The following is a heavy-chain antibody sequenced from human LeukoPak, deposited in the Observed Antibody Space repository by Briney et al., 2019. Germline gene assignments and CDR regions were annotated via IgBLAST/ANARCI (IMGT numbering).Heavy chain of an antibody. CDR2: INPNSGDT. CDR1: GYTFTGYH. Sequence: ASVKVSRKASGYTFTGYHMHWMRQAPGQGLEWMGRINPNSGDTNYAQKFQGRVTMTRDTSISTAYMELSRLRSDDTAVYYCARDYCSSTSCLFDYWGQGTLVTVSS. V-gene: IGHV1-2*06. D-gene: IGHD2-2*01. CDR3: ARDYCSSTSCLFDY. J-gene: IGHJ4*02.